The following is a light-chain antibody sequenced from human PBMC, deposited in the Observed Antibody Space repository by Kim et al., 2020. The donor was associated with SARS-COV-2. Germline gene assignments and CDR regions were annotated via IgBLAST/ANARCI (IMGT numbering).Light chain of an antibody. CDR1: NETDGRQG. J-gene: IGLJ3*02. CDR2: GNN. V-gene: IGLV10-54*01. CDR3: SAWDISLNAVV. Sequence: PPHTLTCTVTNETDGRQGAAWLQQHQGPTPKVLSDGNNSRRSGISERFSASRSENTASLIITGLQSEDEAYYYCSAWDISLNAVVFGGGTQLTVL.